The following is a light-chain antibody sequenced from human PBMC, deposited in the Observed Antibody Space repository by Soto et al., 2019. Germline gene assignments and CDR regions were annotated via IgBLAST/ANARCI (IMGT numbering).Light chain of an antibody. CDR1: QSISSW. J-gene: IGKJ5*01. CDR3: QQYNSYSPT. Sequence: DIQMTQSPSTLSASVGDRVTITCRASQSISSWLAWYQQKPGKAPKLLIYKASSLESGVPSRFSGSGSGTEFTLTISSLQTDDCATYYCQQYNSYSPTFGQGTRLEIK. V-gene: IGKV1-5*03. CDR2: KAS.